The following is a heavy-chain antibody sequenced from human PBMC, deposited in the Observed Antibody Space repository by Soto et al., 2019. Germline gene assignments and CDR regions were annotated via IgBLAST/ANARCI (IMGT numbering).Heavy chain of an antibody. CDR1: GFTFRIFG. V-gene: IGHV3-30*02. CDR3: AKDRGGDCPDNSCYFGADY. J-gene: IGHJ4*02. Sequence: QVQVVESGGGVVQPGGSLRLSCAGSGFTFRIFGMHWVRQAPGKGLEWVAVIWYDGSTKYYADSVKGRFTISRDNSKNTLSLHMDRLRVEDTAVYYCAKDRGGDCPDNSCYFGADYWGQGTPVTVSS. D-gene: IGHD2-2*01. CDR2: IWYDGSTK.